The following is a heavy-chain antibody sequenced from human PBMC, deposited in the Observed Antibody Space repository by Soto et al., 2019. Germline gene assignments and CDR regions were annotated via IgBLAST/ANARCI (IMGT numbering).Heavy chain of an antibody. CDR2: ISAYNGNT. CDR3: AREREASSGWHYYGMDV. Sequence: ASVKVSCKASGYTFTSYGISWVRQAPGQGLEWMGWISAYNGNTNYAQKLQGRVTMTTDTSTSTAYMELRSLRSDDTAVYYCAREREASSGWHYYGMDVWGQGTTVTVS. D-gene: IGHD6-19*01. J-gene: IGHJ6*02. CDR1: GYTFTSYG. V-gene: IGHV1-18*01.